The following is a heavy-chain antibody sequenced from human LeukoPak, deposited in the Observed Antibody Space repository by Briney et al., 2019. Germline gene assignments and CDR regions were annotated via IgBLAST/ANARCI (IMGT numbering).Heavy chain of an antibody. J-gene: IGHJ4*02. V-gene: IGHV4-4*02. CDR3: TTHYDSRGYYAY. CDR2: IYHSGST. D-gene: IGHD3-22*01. CDR1: GGSISSSNW. Sequence: PSGTLSLTCAVSGGSISSSNWWSWVRQPPGKGLEWIGEIYHSGSTNYNPSLKSRVTISVDKSKKQFSLKLSSVTAADTAVYYCTTHYDSRGYYAYWGQGTLVTVSS.